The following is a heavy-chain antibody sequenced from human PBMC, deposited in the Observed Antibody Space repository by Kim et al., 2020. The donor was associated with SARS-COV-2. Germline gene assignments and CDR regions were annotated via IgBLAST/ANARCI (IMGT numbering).Heavy chain of an antibody. D-gene: IGHD3-22*01. CDR1: GGSISSYY. Sequence: SETLSLTCTVSGGSISSYYWSWIRQPPGKGLEWIGYIYYSGSTNYNPSLKSRVTISVDTSKNQFSLKLSSVTAADTAVYYCATSQYRYDSSGRDAFDIWGQGTMVTVSS. CDR2: IYYSGST. J-gene: IGHJ3*02. V-gene: IGHV4-59*01. CDR3: ATSQYRYDSSGRDAFDI.